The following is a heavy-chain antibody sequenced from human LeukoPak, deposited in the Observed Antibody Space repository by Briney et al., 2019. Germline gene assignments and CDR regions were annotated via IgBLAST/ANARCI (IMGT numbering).Heavy chain of an antibody. J-gene: IGHJ3*02. CDR2: ISSTSSTI. V-gene: IGHV3-48*02. CDR3: ARAAPYYYDSSGYSAFDS. CDR1: GFTFRSYS. D-gene: IGHD3-22*01. Sequence: GGSLRLSCAASGFTFRSYSMHWVRQAPGKGLEWVSYISSTSSTIYYADSVKGRFTISRDNAKNSLYLQMNSLRDEDTAVYYCARAAPYYYDSSGYSAFDSWGQGAMVTVSA.